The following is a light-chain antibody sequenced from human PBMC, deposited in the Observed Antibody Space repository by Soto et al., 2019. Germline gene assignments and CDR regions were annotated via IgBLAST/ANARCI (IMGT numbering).Light chain of an antibody. Sequence: DIQMTQSPSSLSASVGDRVTITCQASQDISNYLNWFQQKPGKAPNLLIYDVSILETGVPSRFSGSGSGTHFTFTITNLQEEDSATYFCQQYDSLPLTFGGGTKVEIK. CDR3: QQYDSLPLT. V-gene: IGKV1-33*01. CDR2: DVS. J-gene: IGKJ4*01. CDR1: QDISNY.